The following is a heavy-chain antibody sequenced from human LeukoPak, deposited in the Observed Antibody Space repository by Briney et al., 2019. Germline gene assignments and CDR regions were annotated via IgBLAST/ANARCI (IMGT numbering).Heavy chain of an antibody. CDR2: ISPSSTYI. CDR1: GFTFSSYS. CDR3: ARAYNSAFDY. V-gene: IGHV3-21*01. Sequence: PGGSLRLSCAASGFTFSSYSMNWVRQAPGKGLEWVSSISPSSTYIYYADSVKGRFTISRDNAKNSLYLQMSSLRAEDTAVYFCARAYNSAFDYWGQGTLVTVSS. J-gene: IGHJ4*02. D-gene: IGHD6-25*01.